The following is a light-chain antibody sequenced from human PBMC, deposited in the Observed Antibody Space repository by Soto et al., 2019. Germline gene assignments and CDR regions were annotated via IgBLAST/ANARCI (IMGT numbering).Light chain of an antibody. J-gene: IGKJ2*01. CDR1: QGISNY. CDR3: QNWNNAPPGYT. V-gene: IGKV1-27*01. CDR2: AAS. Sequence: DIQMTQSPSSLSASVGDRVTITCRASQGISNYLAWYQQKPGKVPKLLIYAASTLQSGVPSRFSGSGSGTDFALTISSLQPEDVATYYCQNWNNAPPGYTFGQGTKLEIK.